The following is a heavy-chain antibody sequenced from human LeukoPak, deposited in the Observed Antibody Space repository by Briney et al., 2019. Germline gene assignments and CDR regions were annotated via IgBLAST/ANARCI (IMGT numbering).Heavy chain of an antibody. CDR2: IYSGGTT. Sequence: GGSLRLSCAASGFTVSSNCMSWVRQAPGKGLEWVSVIYSGGTTYYADSVKGRFTISRDNSMNTLYLQMNTLSGEDTAVYFCASAAAKKYFFDSWGQGTPVTVSS. V-gene: IGHV3-66*01. CDR3: ASAAAKKYFFDS. D-gene: IGHD6-25*01. J-gene: IGHJ4*02. CDR1: GFTVSSNC.